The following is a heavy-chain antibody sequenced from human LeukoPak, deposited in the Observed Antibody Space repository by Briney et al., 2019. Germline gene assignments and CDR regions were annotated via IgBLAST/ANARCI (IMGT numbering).Heavy chain of an antibody. J-gene: IGHJ6*02. CDR2: FDPEDGET. D-gene: IGHD4-17*01. CDR1: GYTLTELS. V-gene: IGHV1-24*01. Sequence: ASVKVSCKVSGYTLTELSMHWVRQAPGKGLEWMGGFDPEDGETIYAQKFQGRVTMTEDTSTDTAYMELSSLRSEDTAVYYCATEYGDYGYYGMDVWGQGTTVTVSS. CDR3: ATEYGDYGYYGMDV.